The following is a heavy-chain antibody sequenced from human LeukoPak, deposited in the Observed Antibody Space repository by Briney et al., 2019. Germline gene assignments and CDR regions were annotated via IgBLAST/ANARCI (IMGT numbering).Heavy chain of an antibody. CDR1: GFTFSGSA. CDR2: IRSKANSYAT. Sequence: GGSLRLSCAASGFTFSGSAMHWVRQASGKGLEWVGRIRSKANSYATAYAASEKGRFTISRDDSKNTAYLQMNSLKTEDTAVYYCTRRYSGSYPHAFDIWGQGTMVTVSS. CDR3: TRRYSGSYPHAFDI. J-gene: IGHJ3*02. D-gene: IGHD1-26*01. V-gene: IGHV3-73*01.